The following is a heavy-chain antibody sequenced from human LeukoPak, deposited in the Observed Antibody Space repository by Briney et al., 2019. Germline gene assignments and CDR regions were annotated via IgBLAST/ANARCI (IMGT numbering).Heavy chain of an antibody. CDR3: ARESAMTTNAFDI. J-gene: IGHJ3*02. V-gene: IGHV4-59*12. D-gene: IGHD4-17*01. CDR1: GGSISSYY. CDR2: IYYSGST. Sequence: SETLSLTCTVSGGSISSYYWSWIRQPPGKGLEWIGYIYYSGSTNYNPSLKSRVTISVDTSKNQFSLKLSSVTAADTAVYYCARESAMTTNAFDIWGQGTMVTVSS.